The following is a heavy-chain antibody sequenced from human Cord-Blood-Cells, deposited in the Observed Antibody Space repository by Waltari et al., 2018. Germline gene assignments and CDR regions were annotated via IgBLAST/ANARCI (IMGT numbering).Heavy chain of an antibody. J-gene: IGHJ2*01. D-gene: IGHD3-16*01. CDR3: ARMRWGAVAYWYFDL. V-gene: IGHV3-21*01. CDR2: ISSSSSYI. Sequence: LEWVSSISSSSSYIYYADSVKGRFTISRDNAKNSLYLQMNSLRAEDTAVYYCARMRWGAVAYWYFDLWGRGTLVTVSS.